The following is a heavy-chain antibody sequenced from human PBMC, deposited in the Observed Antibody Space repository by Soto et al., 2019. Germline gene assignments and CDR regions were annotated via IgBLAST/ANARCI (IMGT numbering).Heavy chain of an antibody. CDR2: ISSSGATM. V-gene: IGHV3-48*03. CDR3: ARDSGADYYGVDV. J-gene: IGHJ6*02. CDR1: GFIFSSFG. Sequence: PGGSLRLSCDASGFIFSSFGMNWVRQAPGKGLEWVSYISSSGATMYYAESVKGRFTISRDNAKNSLYLQMNSLRAEDTAVYYCARDSGADYYGVDVWGQGTTVTVSS. D-gene: IGHD6-19*01.